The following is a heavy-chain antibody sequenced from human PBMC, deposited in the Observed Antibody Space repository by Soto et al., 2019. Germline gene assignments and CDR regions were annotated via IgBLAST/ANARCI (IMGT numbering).Heavy chain of an antibody. CDR3: AVSFDFWDRYCPFVH. V-gene: IGHV3-23*01. Sequence: GGSVRLSCAGSGFRCSDYAIGWVRQAPGKGLEWVSFISDGGRSTYYTDSVKGRFTISRDNSKNTVYLQLQGLRAEDTAIYFCAVSFDFWDRYCPFVHWGQGTLVTVSS. D-gene: IGHD3-3*01. J-gene: IGHJ4*02. CDR1: GFRCSDYA. CDR2: ISDGGRST.